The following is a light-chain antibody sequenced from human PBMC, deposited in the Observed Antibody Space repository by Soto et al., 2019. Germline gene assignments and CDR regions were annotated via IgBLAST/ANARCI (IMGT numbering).Light chain of an antibody. CDR3: QQNFNYPRT. V-gene: IGKV1-39*01. J-gene: IGKJ1*01. CDR1: QTIDTY. Sequence: DIQLTQSPSSLSASVGDRVTITFRASQTIDTYVNWYQHKPGTAPKVLIYAATYLQNGVPSRFSGTGSGADFTLTISSLQPEDFATYYCQQNFNYPRTFGQGTKVDI. CDR2: AAT.